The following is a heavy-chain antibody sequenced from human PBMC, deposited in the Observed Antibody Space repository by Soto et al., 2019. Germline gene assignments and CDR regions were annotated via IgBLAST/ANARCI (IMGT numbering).Heavy chain of an antibody. V-gene: IGHV3-53*01. D-gene: IGHD6-19*01. CDR3: VQTTGWPGFDS. Sequence: EVQLVESGGGLIQPGGSLRLSCAATGFAVSSKYMTWVRQAPGKGLEWVSVIYDGGTTYYADSVKGRFTIARDTSKITLYLQMNSLRAEDTAVYYCVQTTGWPGFDSWGQGTLVTVS. CDR1: GFAVSSKY. CDR2: IYDGGTT. J-gene: IGHJ4*02.